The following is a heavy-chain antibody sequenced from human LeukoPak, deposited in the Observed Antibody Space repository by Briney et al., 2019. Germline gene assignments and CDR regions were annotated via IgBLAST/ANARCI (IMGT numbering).Heavy chain of an antibody. J-gene: IGHJ4*02. CDR3: AREVEMAYDY. D-gene: IGHD2-15*01. CDR1: GGTFSSYA. CDR2: IIPILGIA. V-gene: IGHV1-69*04. Sequence: ASVKVSCKASGGTFSSYAISWVRQAPGQGLEWVGRIIPILGIANYAQKFQGRVTITADKSTSTAYMELSSLRSEDTAVYYCAREVEMAYDYWGQGTLVTVSS.